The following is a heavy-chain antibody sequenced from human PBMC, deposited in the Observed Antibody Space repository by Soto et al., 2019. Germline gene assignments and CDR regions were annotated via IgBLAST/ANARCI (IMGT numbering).Heavy chain of an antibody. CDR1: GYTLTELS. CDR3: ATDERNPERYYYDSSGYYHFDY. D-gene: IGHD3-22*01. CDR2: FDPEDGET. Sequence: ASVKVSCKVSGYTLTELSMHWVRQAPGKGLEWMGGFDPEDGETIYAQKFQGRVTMTEDTSTATAYMELSSLRSEDTAVYYCATDERNPERYYYDSSGYYHFDYWGQGTLVTVSS. J-gene: IGHJ4*02. V-gene: IGHV1-24*01.